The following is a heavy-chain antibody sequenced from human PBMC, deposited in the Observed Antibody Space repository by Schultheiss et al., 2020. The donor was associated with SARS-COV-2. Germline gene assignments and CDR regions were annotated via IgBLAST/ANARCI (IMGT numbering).Heavy chain of an antibody. J-gene: IGHJ4*02. CDR2: ISSSGSTI. V-gene: IGHV3-48*03. D-gene: IGHD3-22*01. CDR1: GFTFSSYE. CDR3: AKSITMKVVENLGN. Sequence: GESLKISCAASGFTFSSYEMNWVRQAPGKGLEWVSYISSSGSTIYYADSVKGRFTISRDNAKNSLYLQMNSLRAEDTAVYYCAKSITMKVVENLGNWGQGTLVTVSS.